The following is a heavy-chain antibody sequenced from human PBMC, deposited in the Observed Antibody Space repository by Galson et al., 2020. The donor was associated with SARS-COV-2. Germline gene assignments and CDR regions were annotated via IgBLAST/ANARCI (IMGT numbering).Heavy chain of an antibody. CDR1: GITFSSSA. Sequence: GESLKISCTASGITFSSSAMHWVRQAPGKGLEWAAGISSDGSKKYYAASVKGRFTISRDNSKNTLYLQMNSLRPEDTAIYYCARKIVDWGLGTLVTVSS. CDR3: ARKIVD. CDR2: ISSDGSKK. D-gene: IGHD2-21*01. J-gene: IGHJ4*02. V-gene: IGHV3-30-3*01.